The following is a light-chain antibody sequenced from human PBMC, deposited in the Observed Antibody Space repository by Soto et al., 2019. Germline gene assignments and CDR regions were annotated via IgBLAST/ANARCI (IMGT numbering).Light chain of an antibody. CDR2: GAS. CDR3: QHYDSPPPT. Sequence: EIVLTQSPGTLSLSPGERATLSCRASQSVSSNYLAWYQQKPGQAPRLLIYGASNRATGIPDRFSGSGSGTDFTLIISRLEPEDFAVFFCQHYDSPPPTFGQGTKVEIK. V-gene: IGKV3-20*01. CDR1: QSVSSNY. J-gene: IGKJ1*01.